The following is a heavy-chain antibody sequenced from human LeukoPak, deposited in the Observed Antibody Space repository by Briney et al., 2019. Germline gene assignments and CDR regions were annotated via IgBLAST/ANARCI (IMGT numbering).Heavy chain of an antibody. CDR2: VNPNTGAT. V-gene: IGHV1-2*02. Sequence: ASVKVSCKASGYTFTAYYIHWLRQPPGQGLEWMGWVNPNTGATMYAQKFQGRVTMTRDTSISTAYIDVSRLLSDDTAVYYCARADELGDHHIDSWGQGTLVTVSS. D-gene: IGHD2-21*02. CDR3: ARADELGDHHIDS. J-gene: IGHJ4*02. CDR1: GYTFTAYY.